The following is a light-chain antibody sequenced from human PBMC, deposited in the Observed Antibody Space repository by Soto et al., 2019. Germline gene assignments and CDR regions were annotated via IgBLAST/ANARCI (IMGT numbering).Light chain of an antibody. CDR2: GAS. CDR1: QSVASNY. Sequence: EIVLTQSPGTLSLSPGERATLSCRASQSVASNYLAWYQQKPGQAPRLLIYGASSRVTGTPDRFSGSGSGTDFTLTISRMEPEDFAVYFCQQYGSSSWTFCQGTKVEIK. V-gene: IGKV3-20*01. J-gene: IGKJ1*01. CDR3: QQYGSSSWT.